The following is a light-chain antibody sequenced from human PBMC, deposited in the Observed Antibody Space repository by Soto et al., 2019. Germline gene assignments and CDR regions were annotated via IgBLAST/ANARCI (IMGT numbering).Light chain of an antibody. CDR2: SNN. Sequence: QAVVTQPPTASGIPGQRVTISCSGSSSNIGTKTVNWYQQLPGTAPKLLIYSNNQRPSGVPDRFSGSKSGTSAALAISELQSEDEADYYCAAWDNSLAGVVFGGGTKVTVL. CDR1: SSNIGTKT. V-gene: IGLV1-44*01. J-gene: IGLJ2*01. CDR3: AAWDNSLAGVV.